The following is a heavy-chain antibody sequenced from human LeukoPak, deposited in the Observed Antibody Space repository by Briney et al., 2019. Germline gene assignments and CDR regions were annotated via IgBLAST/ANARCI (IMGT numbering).Heavy chain of an antibody. CDR1: GFTVSSNY. Sequence: QTGGSLRLSCAASGFTVSSNYMSRVRQAPGKGLEWVSVIYSGGSTYYADSVKGRLTISRDNSKNTLYLQMNSLRAEDTAVYYCAKATSSSWFQSLFDYWGQGTLVTVSS. V-gene: IGHV3-53*01. CDR3: AKATSSSWFQSLFDY. J-gene: IGHJ4*02. D-gene: IGHD6-13*01. CDR2: IYSGGST.